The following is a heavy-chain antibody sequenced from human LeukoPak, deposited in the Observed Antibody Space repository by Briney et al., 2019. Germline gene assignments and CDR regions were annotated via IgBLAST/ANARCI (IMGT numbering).Heavy chain of an antibody. Sequence: PSETLSLTCTVSGGSISSYYWSWIRQPAGKGLEWIGRIYTSGSTNYNPSLKSRVTMSVDTSKNQFSLKLSSVTAADTAVYYCARLGYCSSTSCYMKGFDPWGQGTQVTVSS. J-gene: IGHJ5*02. CDR2: IYTSGST. D-gene: IGHD2-2*02. V-gene: IGHV4-4*07. CDR3: ARLGYCSSTSCYMKGFDP. CDR1: GGSISSYY.